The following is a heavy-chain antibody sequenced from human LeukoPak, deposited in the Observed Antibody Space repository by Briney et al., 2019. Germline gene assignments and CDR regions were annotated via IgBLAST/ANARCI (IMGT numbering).Heavy chain of an antibody. CDR1: GASISGSGYY. Sequence: PSETLSLTCTVSGASISGSGYYWGWIRQPPGKGLEWIGSIYSSGSTYYNASLQSRVTISIETSKNQISLRLNSVTAADTAVYYCARGGSYGYVGFDYWGQGTLVTVSS. CDR2: IYSSGST. CDR3: ARGGSYGYVGFDY. V-gene: IGHV4-39*07. J-gene: IGHJ4*02. D-gene: IGHD5-18*01.